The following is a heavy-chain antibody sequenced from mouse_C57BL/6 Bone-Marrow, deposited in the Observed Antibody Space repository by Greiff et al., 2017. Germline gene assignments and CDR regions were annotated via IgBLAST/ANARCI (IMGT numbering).Heavy chain of an antibody. J-gene: IGHJ4*01. V-gene: IGHV1-53*01. CDR3: ARSRCNYAYCYAMDY. CDR1: GYTFTSYW. CDR2: INPSNGGT. Sequence: QVQLQQPGTELVKPGASVKLSCKASGYTFTSYWMHWVKQRPGQGLEWIGNINPSNGGTNYDEKFKSKATLTVDNSSSTAYMQLSSLTSEDSAVYYCARSRCNYAYCYAMDYWGQGTSVTVSS. D-gene: IGHD2-1*01.